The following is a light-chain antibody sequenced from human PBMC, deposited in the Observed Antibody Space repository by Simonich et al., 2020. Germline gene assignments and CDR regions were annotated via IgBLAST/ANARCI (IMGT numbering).Light chain of an antibody. J-gene: IGKJ2*01. CDR1: RGVLYSSNNKHY. CDR3: QQYYSTPYT. Sequence: DIVMTQSPDSLAVSLGERAPINCKSSRGVLYSSNNKHYLAWYQQKPGQPPKLLIYLASTRESGVPDRFSGSGSGTDFTLTISSLQAEDVAVYYCQQYYSTPYTFGQGTKLEIK. CDR2: LAS. V-gene: IGKV4-1*01.